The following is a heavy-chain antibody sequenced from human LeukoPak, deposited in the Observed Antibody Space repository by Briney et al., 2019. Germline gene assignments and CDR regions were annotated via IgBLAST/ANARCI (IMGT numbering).Heavy chain of an antibody. CDR2: IYYSGST. V-gene: IGHV4-59*01. J-gene: IGHJ3*02. Sequence: SETLSLTCTVSGGSISSYYWSWIRQPPGKGLEWIGYIYYSGSTNYNPSLKSRVTISVDTSKNQFSLKLSSVTAADTAVYYCARGRVKVGATKVDAFDIWGQGTMVTVSS. D-gene: IGHD1-26*01. CDR3: ARGRVKVGATKVDAFDI. CDR1: GGSISSYY.